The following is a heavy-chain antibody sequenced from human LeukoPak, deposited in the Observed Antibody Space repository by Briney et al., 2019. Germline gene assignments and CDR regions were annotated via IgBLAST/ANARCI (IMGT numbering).Heavy chain of an antibody. CDR3: ARDHNYYDSSGYYWDFDY. Sequence: PGGSLRLSCAASGFTFSSYWMHWVRQAPGKGLVWVSRINTDGSSTSYADSVKGRFTISRDNAKNTLYLQMNSLRAEDTAVYYCARDHNYYDSSGYYWDFDYWGQGTLVTVSS. V-gene: IGHV3-74*01. J-gene: IGHJ4*02. CDR2: INTDGSST. CDR1: GFTFSSYW. D-gene: IGHD3-22*01.